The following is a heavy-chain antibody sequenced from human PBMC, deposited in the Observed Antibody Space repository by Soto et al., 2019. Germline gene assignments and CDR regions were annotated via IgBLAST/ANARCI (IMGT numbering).Heavy chain of an antibody. CDR3: AHGSGWLFDF. CDR2: IYWDDDN. D-gene: IGHD6-19*01. V-gene: IGHV2-5*02. CDR1: GFSLSTNAVG. Sequence: QITLKESGPTLVTPTQPLTLTCTFSGFSLSTNAVGVGWFRQPPGKALEWLALIYWDDDNHYSPSLQSRLSITKDTSKIQVVLTLTHMDPVDTATYYCAHGSGWLFDFWGQGALVTVSS. J-gene: IGHJ4*02.